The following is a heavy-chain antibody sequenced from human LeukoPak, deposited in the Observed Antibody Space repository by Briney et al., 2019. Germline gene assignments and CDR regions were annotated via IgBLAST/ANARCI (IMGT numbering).Heavy chain of an antibody. V-gene: IGHV1-2*04. Sequence: GASVKVSCKASGYTFTGYYIHWVRQAPGQGLEWMGWINPSSGGTNYAQKFQGWVTMTRDTSISTAYMELSRLRSDDTAVYYCAGEGDVSGRNWFDPWGQGTLVTVSP. CDR2: INPSSGGT. D-gene: IGHD3-10*01. CDR1: GYTFTGYY. CDR3: AGEGDVSGRNWFDP. J-gene: IGHJ5*02.